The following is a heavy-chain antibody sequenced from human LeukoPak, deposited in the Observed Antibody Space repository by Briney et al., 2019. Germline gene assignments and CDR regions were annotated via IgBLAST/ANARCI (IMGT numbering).Heavy chain of an antibody. CDR3: ARGPLSGSGYPFRH. D-gene: IGHD3-22*01. CDR2: IYHSGST. CDR1: GGSISSSNW. J-gene: IGHJ1*01. Sequence: SETLSLTCAVSGGSISSSNWWSWVRQPPGKGLEWIGEIYHSGSTNYNPSLKSRVTISVDTSKNQFSLKLSSVTAADTAVYYCARGPLSGSGYPFRHWGQGTLVTVSS. V-gene: IGHV4-4*02.